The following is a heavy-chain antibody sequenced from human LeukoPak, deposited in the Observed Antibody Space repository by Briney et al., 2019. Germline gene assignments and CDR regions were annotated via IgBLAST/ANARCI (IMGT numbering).Heavy chain of an antibody. Sequence: GSLRLSCAASGFTLSSKYMSWVRQAPGKGLGWVSVIYSGGSTYYADSVKDRFTISRDNSKNTLYLQMNSLRAEDTAVYYCVSMTGGNWFDPWGQGTLVTVSS. CDR3: VSMTGGNWFDP. CDR2: IYSGGST. J-gene: IGHJ5*02. V-gene: IGHV3-66*01. CDR1: GFTLSSKY. D-gene: IGHD3-9*01.